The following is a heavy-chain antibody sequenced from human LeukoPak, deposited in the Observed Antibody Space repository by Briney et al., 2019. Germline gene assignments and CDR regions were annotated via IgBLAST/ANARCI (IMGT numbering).Heavy chain of an antibody. CDR1: GFTFSSYA. CDR3: ARAYYYYGMDV. CDR2: ISYDGSNK. Sequence: GGSLKLSCAASGFTFSSYAKHWVRQAPGKGLEWVAVISYDGSNKYYADSVKGRFTISRDNSKNTLYLQMNSLRVEDTAVYYCARAYYYYGMDVWGQGTTVTVSS. V-gene: IGHV3-30*04. J-gene: IGHJ6*02.